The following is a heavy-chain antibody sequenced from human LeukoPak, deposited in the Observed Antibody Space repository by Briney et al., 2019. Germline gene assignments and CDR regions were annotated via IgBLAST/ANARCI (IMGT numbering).Heavy chain of an antibody. V-gene: IGHV3-23*01. CDR2: ISGSGGST. CDR3: AKEAVGVSPSHDAFDI. J-gene: IGHJ3*02. CDR1: GFTFSSYA. D-gene: IGHD3-16*01. Sequence: PGGSLRFSCAASGFTFSSYAMSWVRQAPGKGLEGVSAISGSGGSTYYADSVKGRFTISRDNSKNTLYLQMNSLRAEDTAVYYCAKEAVGVSPSHDAFDIWGQGTMVTVSS.